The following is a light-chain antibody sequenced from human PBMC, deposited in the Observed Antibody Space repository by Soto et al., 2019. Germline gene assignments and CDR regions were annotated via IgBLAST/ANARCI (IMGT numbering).Light chain of an antibody. CDR1: QSVSSSY. CDR2: GAS. CDR3: QQYDNSPPFT. J-gene: IGKJ4*01. Sequence: EIVLTQSPGTLSLSPGERATLSCRASQSVSSSYLAWYQQKPGQAPRLLNYGASSRATGIPDRFSGSGSGTDFTLTISRLEPEDSAVDYCQQYDNSPPFTLVGRTKVEIK. V-gene: IGKV3-20*01.